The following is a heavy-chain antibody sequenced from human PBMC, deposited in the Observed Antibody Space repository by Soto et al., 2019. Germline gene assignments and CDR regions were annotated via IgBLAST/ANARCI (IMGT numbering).Heavy chain of an antibody. Sequence: LSLTCTVSGGSISSSSYYWGWIRQPPGKGLEWIGSIYYSGSTYYNPSLKSRVTISVDTSKNQFSLKLSSVTAADTAVYYCARHTMGNYDFWSGPYNWFDPWGQGXLVTVSS. D-gene: IGHD3-3*01. CDR2: IYYSGST. CDR1: GGSISSSSYY. CDR3: ARHTMGNYDFWSGPYNWFDP. V-gene: IGHV4-39*01. J-gene: IGHJ5*02.